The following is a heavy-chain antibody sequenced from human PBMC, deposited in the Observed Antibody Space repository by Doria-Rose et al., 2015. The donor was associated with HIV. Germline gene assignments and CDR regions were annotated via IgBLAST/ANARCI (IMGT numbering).Heavy chain of an antibody. Sequence: SGPVLVKPTETLTLTCTVSGVSLSSPGMGVSWIRQPPGGALEWLANIFSDDERSYKTSLKSRLASSRGTSKSQVILTMTDMDPVDTATYYCARIKSSRWYHKYYFDFWGQGTLVIVSA. V-gene: IGHV2-26*01. CDR3: ARIKSSRWYHKYYFDF. J-gene: IGHJ4*02. CDR2: IFSDDER. D-gene: IGHD6-13*01. CDR1: GVSLSSPGMG.